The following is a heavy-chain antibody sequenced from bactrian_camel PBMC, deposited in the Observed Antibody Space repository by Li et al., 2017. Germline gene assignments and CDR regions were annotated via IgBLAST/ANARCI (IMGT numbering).Heavy chain of an antibody. CDR3: ASGYSLRNPGGEESFELGTKCWTDLGY. J-gene: IGHJ6*01. V-gene: IGHV3S53*01. CDR2: IVSDGTT. D-gene: IGHD1*01. CDR1: GYIFSSCA. Sequence: HVQLVESGGGSVQAGDSLKLSCTAPGYIFSSCAMAWFRQAPGKVRELVTSIVSDGTTNYADAVKGRFTISEDKAKATVYLQMNSLKSEDTAVYYCASGYSLRNPGGEESFELGTKCWTDLGYWGQGTQVTVS.